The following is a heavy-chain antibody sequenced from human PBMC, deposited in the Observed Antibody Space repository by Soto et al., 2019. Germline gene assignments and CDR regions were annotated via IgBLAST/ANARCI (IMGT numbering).Heavy chain of an antibody. J-gene: IGHJ4*02. D-gene: IGHD3-10*01. V-gene: IGHV4-59*01. CDR1: GGSISVYY. Sequence: QVHLQESGPGLVKPSETLSLSCTVSGGSISVYYWNWIRQPPGKGLEWIVYVHNSGTTSYNPSFGSRVTMSLDTSKNQFSLTLTSVTAADTAVYYCARRWSGTDYWGQGTLVTVSS. CDR3: ARRWSGTDY. CDR2: VHNSGTT.